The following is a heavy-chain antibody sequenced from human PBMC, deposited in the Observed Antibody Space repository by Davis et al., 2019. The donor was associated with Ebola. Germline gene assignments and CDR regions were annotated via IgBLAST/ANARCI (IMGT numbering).Heavy chain of an antibody. CDR2: IIPIFGTA. V-gene: IGHV1-69*05. Sequence: SVKVSCKASGGPFSSYAISWVRQAPGQGLEWMGGIIPIFGTANYAQKLQGRVTMTTDTSTSTAYMELRSLRSDDTAVYYCARCKWELPDDYWGQGTLVTVSS. CDR1: GGPFSSYA. CDR3: ARCKWELPDDY. D-gene: IGHD1-26*01. J-gene: IGHJ4*02.